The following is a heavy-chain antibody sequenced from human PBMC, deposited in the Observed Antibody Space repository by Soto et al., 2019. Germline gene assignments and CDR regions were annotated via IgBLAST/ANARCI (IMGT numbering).Heavy chain of an antibody. D-gene: IGHD3-10*01. CDR2: IYYSGST. Sequence: SETLSLTCAVYGGSFSGYYWSWIRQPPGKGLEWIGYIYYSGSTYYNPSLKSRVTISVDTSKNQFSLKLSSVTAADTAVYYCARARIPYYYGSGSPSPLDGMDVWGQGTTVPVS. CDR1: GGSFSGYY. V-gene: IGHV4-34*09. CDR3: ARARIPYYYGSGSPSPLDGMDV. J-gene: IGHJ6*02.